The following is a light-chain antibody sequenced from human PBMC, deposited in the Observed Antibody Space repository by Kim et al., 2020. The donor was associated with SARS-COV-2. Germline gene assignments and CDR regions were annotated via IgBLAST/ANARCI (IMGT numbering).Light chain of an antibody. CDR1: QSRVNSDGYTY. V-gene: IGKV2-30*01. CDR3: VHGAQWPRWT. J-gene: IGKJ1*01. Sequence: ASISCRADQSRVNSDGYTYLSWYHQRPGQPPRRLIYRVSNRDSGVPDRFSGSGSGTDFTLKISRVEAEDVGFYYCVHGAQWPRWTFGQGTKVDIK. CDR2: RVS.